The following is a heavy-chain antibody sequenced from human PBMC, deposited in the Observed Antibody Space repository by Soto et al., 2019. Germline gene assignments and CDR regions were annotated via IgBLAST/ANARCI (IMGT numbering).Heavy chain of an antibody. CDR3: AKASSAWYDSKSYYFDD. D-gene: IGHD6-19*01. J-gene: IGHJ4*02. CDR2: ISATGGST. V-gene: IGHV3-23*01. Sequence: EVQLLDSGGGLVQPGGSLRLSCEASGFSFSDYARNWVRQAPGKGLEWVSEISATGGSTFYADFVKGRFTISRDNSKNTLYLHLTSLRDEDTARYYCAKASSAWYDSKSYYFDDWGPGTLVTVSS. CDR1: GFSFSDYA.